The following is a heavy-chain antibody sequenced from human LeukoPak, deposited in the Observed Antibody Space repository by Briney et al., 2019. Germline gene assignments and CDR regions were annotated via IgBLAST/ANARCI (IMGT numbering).Heavy chain of an antibody. J-gene: IGHJ5*02. CDR3: ARNPTGYPNWFDA. V-gene: IGHV4-59*04. CDR1: GGYISGFS. Sequence: PSETLSLTCTLSGGYISGFSWAWVPQSPGKDLEWIATLHSNGNTYSNPSLKSRVTMSVDTSKNQFSLNLRSVTATDTAVYYCARNPTGYPNWFDAWGQGTLVTVSS. CDR2: LHSNGNT. D-gene: IGHD6-25*01.